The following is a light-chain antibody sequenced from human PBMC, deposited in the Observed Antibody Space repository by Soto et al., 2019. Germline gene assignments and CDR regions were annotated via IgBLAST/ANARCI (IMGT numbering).Light chain of an antibody. CDR1: QSVSSN. CDR2: GAS. CDR3: QQYNNWPPGT. Sequence: EIVMTQSPATLSVSPGERDTLSCRASQSVSSNLAWYQQIPGQAPRLLIYGASARATGIPARFSGSGSGTEFTLTISSLQSSDFAIYYCQQYNNWPPGTFGQGTKLEIK. J-gene: IGKJ2*01. V-gene: IGKV3-15*01.